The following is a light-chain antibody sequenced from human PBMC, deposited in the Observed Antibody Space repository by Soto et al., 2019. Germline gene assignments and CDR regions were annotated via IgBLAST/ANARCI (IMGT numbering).Light chain of an antibody. Sequence: EIQMTQSPSSVSASVGDRSTSTGRASQGINRWLAWYQQKPGKSPKLLIYDASSLESGVPSRFSGSGSGTEFTLTISSLQPDDFATYYCQQYNSYWTFGQGTKVDI. CDR3: QQYNSYWT. CDR2: DAS. J-gene: IGKJ1*01. CDR1: QGINRW. V-gene: IGKV1-5*01.